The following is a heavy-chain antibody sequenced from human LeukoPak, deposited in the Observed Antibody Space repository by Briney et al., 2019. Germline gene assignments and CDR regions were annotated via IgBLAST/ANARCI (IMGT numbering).Heavy chain of an antibody. CDR3: ARRGVFGLDYNWFDP. D-gene: IGHD2-21*01. CDR1: GGSISSSSYY. CDR2: IYYSGST. Sequence: PSETLSLTCTVSGGSISSSSYYWGWIRQPPGKGLEWIGSIYYSGSTYYNPSLKSRVTISVDTSKNQFSLKLSSVTAADTAVYYCARRGVFGLDYNWFDPWGQGTLVTVSS. V-gene: IGHV4-39*01. J-gene: IGHJ5*02.